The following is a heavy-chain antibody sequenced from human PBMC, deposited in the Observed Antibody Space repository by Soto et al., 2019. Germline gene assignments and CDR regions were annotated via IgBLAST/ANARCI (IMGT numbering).Heavy chain of an antibody. V-gene: IGHV5-51*01. D-gene: IGHD2-8*02. CDR2: IYPGYSDT. CDR3: ARLEVLVNGMDV. Sequence: GDSLKLSCKDSVYIFTSYWIRWIRQMPGKGLEWMGIIYPGYSDTRYSPSFQGQVTVSADKSISTAYLQWSSLKASDTAMYYCARLEVLVNGMDVWGQGTTVTVSS. CDR1: VYIFTSYW. J-gene: IGHJ6*02.